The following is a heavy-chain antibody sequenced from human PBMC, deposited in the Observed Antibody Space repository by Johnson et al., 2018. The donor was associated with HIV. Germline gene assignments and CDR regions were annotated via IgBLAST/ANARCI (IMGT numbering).Heavy chain of an antibody. V-gene: IGHV3-NL1*01. D-gene: IGHD1-14*01. CDR2: INWNGGST. CDR1: GFTFSSYG. J-gene: IGHJ3*02. CDR3: ATRDPTHRPGVFDI. Sequence: QVQLVESGGGVVQPGRSLRLSCAASGFTFSSYGMHWVRQAPGKGLEWVSGINWNGGSTGYADSVKGRFTISSDTAKNSLYLQMNSLRAEDTAVYYCATRDPTHRPGVFDIWGQGTMVTISS.